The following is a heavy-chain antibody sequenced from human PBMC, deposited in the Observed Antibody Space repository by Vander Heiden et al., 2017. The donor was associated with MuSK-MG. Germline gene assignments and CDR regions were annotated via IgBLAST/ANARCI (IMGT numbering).Heavy chain of an antibody. V-gene: IGHV4-39*01. CDR3: ARHSWGLYPFDY. J-gene: IGHJ4*02. CDR1: GDSIISSTYY. D-gene: IGHD7-27*01. Sequence: QLQLQESGPGLVKPSETLSLTCTVSGDSIISSTYYWGWVRQPPGKGLEWIGSIYYSGSTYYNPSLKSRVTISVDTSKNQFSLKLRSVTAADTAVYFCARHSWGLYPFDYWGQGTLVTVSS. CDR2: IYYSGST.